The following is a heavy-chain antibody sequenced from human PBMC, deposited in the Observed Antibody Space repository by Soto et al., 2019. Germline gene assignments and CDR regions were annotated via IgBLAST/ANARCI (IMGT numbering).Heavy chain of an antibody. Sequence: GASVKVSCKASGYTFTSYDINWVRQATGQGLEWMGWMNPNSGNTGYAQKFQGRVTMTRNTSISTAYMELSSLRSEDTAVYYCARGGNDFWSGYYSGDYCYYMDVWGKGTTVTVSS. V-gene: IGHV1-8*01. CDR2: MNPNSGNT. D-gene: IGHD3-3*01. CDR3: ARGGNDFWSGYYSGDYCYYMDV. J-gene: IGHJ6*03. CDR1: GYTFTSYD.